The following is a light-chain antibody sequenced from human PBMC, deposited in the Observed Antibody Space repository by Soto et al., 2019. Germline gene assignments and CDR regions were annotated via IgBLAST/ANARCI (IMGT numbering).Light chain of an antibody. CDR2: GAS. CDR1: QSVSNN. Sequence: ETVMTQSPATLSVSPGERATLSCRASQSVSNNLAWYQQKPSQAPRLLIYGASTRATGIPARFSGSGSGTEFTLTITSLQSEDFAVYYCQQYNDWPPVTFGQGTRLEIK. V-gene: IGKV3-15*01. CDR3: QQYNDWPPVT. J-gene: IGKJ5*01.